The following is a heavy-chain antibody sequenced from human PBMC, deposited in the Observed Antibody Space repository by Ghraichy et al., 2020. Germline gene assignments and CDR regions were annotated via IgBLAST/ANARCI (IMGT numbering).Heavy chain of an antibody. D-gene: IGHD2-2*02. V-gene: IGHV3-23*01. CDR3: ARSQYCSSSSCYKWAFDY. Sequence: GGSLRLSCAASGFTLSSYAMSWVRQAPGRGLEWVSAISVGGGTTYYADSVRGRFTISRDTSKNTLYLQMDSLRVEDTAVYYCARSQYCSSSSCYKWAFDYWGQGTLVAVSS. CDR1: GFTLSSYA. CDR2: ISVGGGTT. J-gene: IGHJ4*02.